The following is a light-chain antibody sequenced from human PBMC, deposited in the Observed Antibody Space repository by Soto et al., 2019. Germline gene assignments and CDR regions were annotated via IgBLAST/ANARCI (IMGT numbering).Light chain of an antibody. CDR2: GAS. Sequence: QMTQSPASVSASLGDRVTITCRASQDISTRLAWYQQKPGSAPKRLIYGASTLQSGVPSRFSGTGSGTDFSLTISDLQPDDFASYYCQRADDFPLTFGGGTRVDTK. V-gene: IGKV1-12*01. CDR1: QDISTR. CDR3: QRADDFPLT. J-gene: IGKJ4*01.